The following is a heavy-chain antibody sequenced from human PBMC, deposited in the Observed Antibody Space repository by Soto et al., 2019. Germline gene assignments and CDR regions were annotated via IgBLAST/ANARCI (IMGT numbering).Heavy chain of an antibody. V-gene: IGHV4-34*01. J-gene: IGHJ5*02. Sequence: PSETLSLTCAVYAGSFSHYYWNWIRQSPGKGLEWIGKIKHSGSSNYNPSLRSRVSISVDMSKNQFSLRLTSVTAADTAVYYCASRVSTACYPPCGLQFFNLWGQGSLVTVSS. CDR2: IKHSGSS. D-gene: IGHD2-2*01. CDR3: ASRVSTACYPPCGLQFFNL. CDR1: AGSFSHYY.